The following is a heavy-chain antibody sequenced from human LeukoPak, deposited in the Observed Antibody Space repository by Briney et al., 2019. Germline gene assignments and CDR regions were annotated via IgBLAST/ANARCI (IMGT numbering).Heavy chain of an antibody. V-gene: IGHV3-23*01. Sequence: GGSLRLSCAASGFTFSGYAMSCVRLAPGKGLEWVSAITAGGDGTYYADSVKGRFTISRDNLKNMVFLQMNSLRAEDTAIYYCAKSHASIWNVYDYWGQGTLVTVS. CDR3: AKSHASIWNVYDY. CDR1: GFTFSGYA. D-gene: IGHD1-1*01. CDR2: ITAGGDGT. J-gene: IGHJ4*02.